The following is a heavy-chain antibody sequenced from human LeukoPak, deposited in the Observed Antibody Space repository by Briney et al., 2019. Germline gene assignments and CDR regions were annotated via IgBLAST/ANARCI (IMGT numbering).Heavy chain of an antibody. Sequence: GGSLRLSCAASGFTFNNYAINWVRQAPGKGLEFVSAISGDGGTTIYANSVKGRFTISRDNSKNTLYLQLGSLRGEDMGVYYCARVAIDHYYHYYDYWGQGTLVTVSS. V-gene: IGHV3-64*01. CDR3: ARVAIDHYYHYYDY. D-gene: IGHD1-26*01. CDR1: GFTFNNYA. J-gene: IGHJ4*02. CDR2: ISGDGGTT.